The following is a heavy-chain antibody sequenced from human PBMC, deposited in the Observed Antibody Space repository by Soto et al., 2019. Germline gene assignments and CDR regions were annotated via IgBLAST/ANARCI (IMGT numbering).Heavy chain of an antibody. V-gene: IGHV1-18*01. CDR2: ISAYNGNT. CDR3: ARPGITGTTHYYYGMDV. CDR1: GYTFTSYG. J-gene: IGHJ6*02. D-gene: IGHD1-7*01. Sequence: GASVKVSCKASGYTFTSYGISWVRQAPGQGLEWMGWISAYNGNTNYAQKLQGRVTMTTDTSTSTGYMELRSLRSDDTAVYYCARPGITGTTHYYYGMDVWGQGTTVTVSS.